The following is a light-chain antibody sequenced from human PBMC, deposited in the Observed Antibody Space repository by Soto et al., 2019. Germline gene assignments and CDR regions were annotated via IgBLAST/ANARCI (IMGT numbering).Light chain of an antibody. CDR2: GAS. CDR1: QSVSNN. V-gene: IGKV3-15*01. CDR3: QQYYNWSWT. J-gene: IGKJ1*01. Sequence: IVMNQSPATLSVSPGERATLSCRASQSVSNNLAWYQQKPGQAPRLLIYGASTRATGIPARFSGSGSGTEFTLTISSLQSEDFAVYYCQQYYNWSWTFGQGTKVDI.